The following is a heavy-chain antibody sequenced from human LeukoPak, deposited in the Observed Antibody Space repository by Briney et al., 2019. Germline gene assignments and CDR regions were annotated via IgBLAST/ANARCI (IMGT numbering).Heavy chain of an antibody. CDR1: GFTFSSYA. Sequence: GGSLRLSCAASGFTFSSYAMSWVRQAPGKGLEWVSAISGSGGSTYYADSVKGRFTISRDNSKNTLYLQMNSLRAEDTAVYYCAREVVGSSWNYYYMDVWGKGTTVTVSS. CDR3: AREVVGSSWNYYYMDV. V-gene: IGHV3-23*01. J-gene: IGHJ6*03. CDR2: ISGSGGST. D-gene: IGHD6-13*01.